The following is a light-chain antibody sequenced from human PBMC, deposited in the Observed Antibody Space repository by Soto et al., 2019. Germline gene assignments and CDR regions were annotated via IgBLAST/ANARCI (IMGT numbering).Light chain of an antibody. J-gene: IGLJ1*01. CDR2: DVS. V-gene: IGLV1-44*01. CDR3: SSYTSATTYV. Sequence: QSVLAQPPSASGTPGQRGTIFCSGSSSNIGSNTLNWYQQYPGEAPKVIIYDVSHRPAGVSNRFSGSKSGNTASLTISGLQTQDEADYYCSSYTSATTYVFGTGTKVTVL. CDR1: SSNIGSNT.